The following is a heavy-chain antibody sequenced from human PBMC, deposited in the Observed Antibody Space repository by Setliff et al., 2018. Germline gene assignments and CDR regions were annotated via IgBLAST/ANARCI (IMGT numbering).Heavy chain of an antibody. CDR3: ARDVYDFRTGQAGP. CDR2: IWYDGDNK. D-gene: IGHD3-3*01. Sequence: GGSLRLSCVASGFTFSNHGMLWVRQAPGKGLEWVALIWYDGDNKKYADSVRGRFAVSRDNSRNTLYLEMNSLRPEDTAMYYCARDVYDFRTGQAGPWGQGTLVTVSS. V-gene: IGHV3-33*08. CDR1: GFTFSNHG. J-gene: IGHJ5*02.